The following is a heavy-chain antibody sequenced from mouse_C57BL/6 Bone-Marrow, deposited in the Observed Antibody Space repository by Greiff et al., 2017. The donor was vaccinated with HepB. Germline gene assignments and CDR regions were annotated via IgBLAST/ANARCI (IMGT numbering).Heavy chain of an antibody. J-gene: IGHJ2*01. CDR1: GYTFTSYG. CDR3: AREVTGTRDY. V-gene: IGHV1-81*01. CDR2: IYPRSGNT. Sequence: QVHVKQSGAELARPGASVKLSCKASGYTFTSYGISWVKQRTGQGLEWIGEIYPRSGNTYYNEKFKGKATLTADKSSSTAYMELRSLTSEDSAVYFCAREVTGTRDYWGQGTTLTVSS. D-gene: IGHD4-1*01.